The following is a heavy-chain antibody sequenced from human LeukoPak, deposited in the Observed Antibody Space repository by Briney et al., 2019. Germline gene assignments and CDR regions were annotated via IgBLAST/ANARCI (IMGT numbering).Heavy chain of an antibody. D-gene: IGHD6-19*01. Sequence: PGGSLRLSCAASGFTFNSYDMHWVRQATGKGLEWVSAIGTAGDPYYPGSVKGRFTISRENAKNSLHLQMNSLRAGDTAVYYCARGIGSGWAGFDYWGQGTLVTVSS. V-gene: IGHV3-13*05. CDR1: GFTFNSYD. CDR3: ARGIGSGWAGFDY. J-gene: IGHJ4*02. CDR2: IGTAGDP.